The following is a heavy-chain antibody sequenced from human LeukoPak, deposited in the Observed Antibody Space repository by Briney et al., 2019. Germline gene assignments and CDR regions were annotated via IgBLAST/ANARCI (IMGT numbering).Heavy chain of an antibody. CDR3: ARDLRSSGWYFDY. CDR1: GFTFSDYY. V-gene: IGHV3-11*05. Sequence: GGSLRLSCAASGFTFSDYYMSWIRQAPGKGLEWVSYISSSSSYTNYADSVKGRFTISRDNAKNSLYLQMNSLRAEDTAVYYCARDLRSSGWYFDYWGQGTLVTVSS. CDR2: ISSSSSYT. J-gene: IGHJ4*02. D-gene: IGHD6-19*01.